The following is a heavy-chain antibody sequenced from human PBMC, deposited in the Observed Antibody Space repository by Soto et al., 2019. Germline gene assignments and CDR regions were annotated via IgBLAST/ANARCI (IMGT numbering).Heavy chain of an antibody. CDR2: IYYSGST. CDR1: GGSISSGGYY. D-gene: IGHD6-13*01. V-gene: IGHV4-31*03. CDR3: ARSSRDSSSWYYFDY. Sequence: SETLSLTCTVSGGSISSGGYYWSWIRQHPGKGLEWIGYIYYSGSTYYNPSLKSRVTISVDTSKNQFSLKPSSVTAADTAVYYCARSSRDSSSWYYFDYWGKGTLVTVSS. J-gene: IGHJ4*02.